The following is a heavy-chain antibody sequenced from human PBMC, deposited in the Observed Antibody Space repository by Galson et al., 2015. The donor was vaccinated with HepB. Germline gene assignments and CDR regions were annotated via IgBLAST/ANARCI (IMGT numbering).Heavy chain of an antibody. CDR1: GDSVSSNSAA. J-gene: IGHJ4*02. CDR2: THYRSKWFN. V-gene: IGHV6-1*01. D-gene: IGHD6-19*01. CDR3: ARDGYSSGWFDY. Sequence: CAISGDSVSSNSAAWNWIRQPPSRGLEWLGRTHYRSKWFNDYAISVKSRITINPDTSKNQFSLQLNSVTPEDTAVYYCARDGYSSGWFDYWGQGALVTVSS.